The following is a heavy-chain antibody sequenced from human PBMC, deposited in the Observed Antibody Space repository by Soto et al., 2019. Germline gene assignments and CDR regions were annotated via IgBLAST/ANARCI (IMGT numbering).Heavy chain of an antibody. CDR3: ARDLTDSSGPTLGMGV. J-gene: IGHJ6*02. CDR2: ISDSGGST. V-gene: IGHV3-23*01. CDR1: GFTFRRYA. D-gene: IGHD6-19*01. Sequence: GGSLRLSCAASGFTFRRYAMSWVRQAPGKGLEWVSSISDSGGSTYYADSVKGRFTISRDNSMNTLYLQMNSLTAADPAVYYCARDLTDSSGPTLGMGVWGQGTTVTVSS.